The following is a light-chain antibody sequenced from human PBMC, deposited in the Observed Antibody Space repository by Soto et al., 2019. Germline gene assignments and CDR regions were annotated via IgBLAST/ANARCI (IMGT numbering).Light chain of an antibody. V-gene: IGLV1-40*01. CDR2: GNT. CDR3: HSYDISLSVSVV. J-gene: IGLJ2*01. Sequence: QLVLTQPPSVSGAPGQRVTLSCTGSSSNIGAGYDVQWYQQLPGAAPRLLIFGNTNRPSGVPDLFSGSRSATSASLAISGLQAEDGADYYCHSYDISLSVSVVFGGGTKVTVL. CDR1: SSNIGAGYD.